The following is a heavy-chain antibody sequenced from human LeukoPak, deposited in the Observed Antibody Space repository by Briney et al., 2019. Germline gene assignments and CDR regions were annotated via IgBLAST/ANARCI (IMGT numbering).Heavy chain of an antibody. Sequence: GRSLRLSCAASGFTFSSYGMHWVRQAPGKGLEWLSLISFDGNNKYYADSVKGRFTISRDNSKNTLYLQMNSLRAEDTAVYYCAKDPPPGAYWGQGTLVTVSS. CDR2: ISFDGNNK. CDR3: AKDPPPGAY. V-gene: IGHV3-30*18. J-gene: IGHJ4*02. CDR1: GFTFSSYG. D-gene: IGHD1-26*01.